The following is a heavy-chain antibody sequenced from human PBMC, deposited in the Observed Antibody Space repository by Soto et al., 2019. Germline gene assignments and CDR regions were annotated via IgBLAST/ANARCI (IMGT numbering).Heavy chain of an antibody. CDR2: INAGNGNT. CDR3: ARDRFGDY. V-gene: IGHV1-3*05. Sequence: QVQLVQSGTEEKKRGASVKVSCKASGYTITSYATQWVRQAPGQWLEWMGWINAGNGNTKYSQKFQGRVTITRDTSASTAYMELSSLRSEDTAVYYCARDRFGDYWGQGTLVTVSS. J-gene: IGHJ4*02. D-gene: IGHD3-10*01. CDR1: GYTITSYA.